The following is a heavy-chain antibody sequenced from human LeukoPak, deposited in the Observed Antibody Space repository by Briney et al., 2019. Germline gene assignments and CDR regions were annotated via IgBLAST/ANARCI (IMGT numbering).Heavy chain of an antibody. V-gene: IGHV4-59*01. CDR2: IYYSGST. D-gene: IGHD3-16*01. CDR1: GGSISSYY. Sequence: SETLSLTCTVSGGSISSYYWSWIRQPPGKGLEWIGYIYYSGSTNYNPSLKSRVTISVDTSKNQFSLKLSSVTAADTAVYYCARETSQKGAHYMDVWGKGDHGHHLL. CDR3: ARETSQKGAHYMDV. J-gene: IGHJ6*03.